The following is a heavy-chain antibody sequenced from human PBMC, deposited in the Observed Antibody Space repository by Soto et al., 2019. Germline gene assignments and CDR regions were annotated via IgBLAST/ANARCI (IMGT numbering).Heavy chain of an antibody. D-gene: IGHD2-15*01. Sequence: SETLSLTCAVSGGSISSSNCWSWVRQPPGKGLEWIGEIYHSGSTNYNPSLKSRVTISVDKSKNQFSLKLSSVTAADTAVYYCASQDCSGGSCFDYWGQGTLVTVSS. CDR2: IYHSGST. CDR1: GGSISSSNC. CDR3: ASQDCSGGSCFDY. J-gene: IGHJ4*02. V-gene: IGHV4-4*02.